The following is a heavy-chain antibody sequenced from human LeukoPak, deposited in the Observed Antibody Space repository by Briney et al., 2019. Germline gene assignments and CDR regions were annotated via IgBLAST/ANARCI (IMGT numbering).Heavy chain of an antibody. CDR3: ARAAAGRYNWFDP. CDR1: GDSVSSNSAA. V-gene: IGHV6-1*01. Sequence: SQTLSLTCAISGDSVSSNSAAWNWIRQSPSSGLEWLGRTYYRSKWYNDYAVSVKSRITINPDTSKNQFSLQLNSVTPEDTAVYYCARAAAGRYNWFDPWGQGTLVTVSS. D-gene: IGHD6-13*01. J-gene: IGHJ5*02. CDR2: TYYRSKWYN.